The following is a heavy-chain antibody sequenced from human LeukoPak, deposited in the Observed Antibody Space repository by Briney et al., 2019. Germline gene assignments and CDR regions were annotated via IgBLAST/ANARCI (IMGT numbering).Heavy chain of an antibody. CDR1: GGSVSSGRYY. CDR2: IYYSGST. Sequence: SETLSLTCTVSGGSVSSGRYYWSWIRQPPGKGLEWIGYIYYSGSTNYIPSLKSRVTISVDTSKNQFSLKLSSVTAADTAVYYCARGSDNYNYGMDVWGQGTTVTVSS. V-gene: IGHV4-61*01. D-gene: IGHD3-9*01. J-gene: IGHJ6*02. CDR3: ARGSDNYNYGMDV.